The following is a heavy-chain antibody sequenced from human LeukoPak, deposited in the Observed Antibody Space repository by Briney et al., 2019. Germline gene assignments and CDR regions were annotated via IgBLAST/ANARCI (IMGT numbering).Heavy chain of an antibody. J-gene: IGHJ4*02. D-gene: IGHD1-26*01. V-gene: IGHV3-30*04. CDR1: GFTLSSYA. Sequence: GGSLRLSCAASGFTLSSYAMHWVRQAPGKGLEWGAIISYDGSNEYYADSVKGRFTISRDKSKNTLYLQMNSLRAEDTPIYYCTRGRVSYSLDYGGRGTLVTVS. CDR2: ISYDGSNE. CDR3: TRGRVSYSLDY.